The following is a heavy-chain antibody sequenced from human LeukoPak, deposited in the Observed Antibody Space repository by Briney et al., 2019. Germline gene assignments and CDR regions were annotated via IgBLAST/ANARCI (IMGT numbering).Heavy chain of an antibody. J-gene: IGHJ4*02. Sequence: ASVKVSCRASGYTFTTYHINWVRQAAGQGLEWMGWMNPNSGDRGFAQKFQGRVTITTDTSIATDYMELSSLRSEDTAVYFCARTTSFTASGYDYWGQGTLVTVST. CDR3: ARTTSFTASGYDY. CDR2: MNPNSGDR. D-gene: IGHD6-25*01. V-gene: IGHV1-8*03. CDR1: GYTFTTYH.